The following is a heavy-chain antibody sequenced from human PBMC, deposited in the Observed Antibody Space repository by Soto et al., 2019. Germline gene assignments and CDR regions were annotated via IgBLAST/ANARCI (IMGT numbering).Heavy chain of an antibody. CDR2: INHSGST. J-gene: IGHJ4*02. CDR3: ARGRRYYDSSGNNGYFFDY. CDR1: GGSFSGYY. V-gene: IGHV4-34*01. Sequence: SETLSLTCAAYGGSFSGYYWSWIRQPPGKGLEWIGEINHSGSTNYNPSLKSRVTISVDTSKNQFSLKLSSVTAADTAVYYCARGRRYYDSSGNNGYFFDYWGQGTLVIVSS. D-gene: IGHD3-22*01.